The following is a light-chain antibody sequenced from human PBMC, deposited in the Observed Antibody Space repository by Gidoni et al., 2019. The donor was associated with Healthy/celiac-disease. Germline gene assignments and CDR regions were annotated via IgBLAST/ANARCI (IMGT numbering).Light chain of an antibody. CDR1: QSVSSSY. V-gene: IGKV3-20*01. CDR3: QQYGSSPYT. Sequence: EIVLTQSPGTLSLSPGERATLSCRASQSVSSSYLAWYQQKPGQAPRLLIYGASNRATGIPDRFSGSGSGTDFTLTISRLEPEDFAVFYCQQYGSSPYTFGLXTKLEIK. J-gene: IGKJ2*01. CDR2: GAS.